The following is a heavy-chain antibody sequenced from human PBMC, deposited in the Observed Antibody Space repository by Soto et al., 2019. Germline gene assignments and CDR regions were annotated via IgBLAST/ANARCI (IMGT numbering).Heavy chain of an antibody. J-gene: IGHJ4*02. CDR1: GFTFSTYV. V-gene: IGHV3-30*18. CDR2: MSYDGTKQ. Sequence: PGGSLILSCAASGFTFSTYVMHWVRQAPGKGLEWVAAMSYDGTKQYYVDSVKGRFTISRDNSRNTLFLQLNSLRDEDTAVYYCAKEYGSTWIDHWGQGTPVTAPQ. CDR3: AKEYGSTWIDH. D-gene: IGHD6-13*01.